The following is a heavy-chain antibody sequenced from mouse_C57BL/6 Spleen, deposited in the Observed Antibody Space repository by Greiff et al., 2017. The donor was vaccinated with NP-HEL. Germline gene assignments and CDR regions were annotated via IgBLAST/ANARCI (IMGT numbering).Heavy chain of an antibody. CDR3: ARGPSFTTVVARDFDV. Sequence: QVTLKESGPELVKPGASVKISCKASGYAFSSSWMNWVKQRPGKGLEWIGRIYPGDGDTNYNGKFKGKATLTADKSSSTAYMQLSSLTSEDSAVYFGARGPSFTTVVARDFDVWGTGTTVTVSS. V-gene: IGHV1-82*01. D-gene: IGHD1-1*01. CDR2: IYPGDGDT. CDR1: GYAFSSSW. J-gene: IGHJ1*03.